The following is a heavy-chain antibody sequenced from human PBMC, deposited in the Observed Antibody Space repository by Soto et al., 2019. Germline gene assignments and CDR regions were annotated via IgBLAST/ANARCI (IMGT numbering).Heavy chain of an antibody. CDR2: IWYDGSNK. V-gene: IGHV3-33*06. D-gene: IGHD3-3*01. Sequence: GGYLRLSYAASGFTFSSYGMHWFRQAPGKGLEWVAVIWYDGSNKYYAGSVRGRFTISRDNSNNILYLQMNSLRAEDTAVYYCVKDLGCPDFGVVRHVLVIWGQGTMVTV. CDR3: VKDLGCPDFGVVRHVLVI. CDR1: GFTFSSYG. J-gene: IGHJ3*01.